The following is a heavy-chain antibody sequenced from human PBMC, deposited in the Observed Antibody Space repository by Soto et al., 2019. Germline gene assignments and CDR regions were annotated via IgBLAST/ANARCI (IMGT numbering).Heavy chain of an antibody. J-gene: IGHJ4*02. CDR1: GFTFSDYY. Sequence: QVQLVESGGGLVKPGGSLRLSCAASGFTFSDYYMSWIRQAPGKGLEWVSYITGGSNKYYADSVKGRFSISRDNAKNSLYLQMNSLRAADTAVYYCVRGLSDDYWGQGTLVTVSP. CDR2: ITGGSNK. V-gene: IGHV3-11*01. D-gene: IGHD3-16*02. CDR3: VRGLSDDY.